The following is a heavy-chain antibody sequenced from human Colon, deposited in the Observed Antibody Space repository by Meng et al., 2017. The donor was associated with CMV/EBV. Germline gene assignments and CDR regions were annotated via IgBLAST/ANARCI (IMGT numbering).Heavy chain of an antibody. CDR3: ARDLRSRGGRGYYYYGMDV. V-gene: IGHV3-66*02. Sequence: GGSLRLSCAASGFTVSSNYMSWVRQAPGKGLEWVSVIYSGGSTYYADSVKGRFTISRDNSKNTLYLQMNSLRAEDTAVYYCARDLRSRGGRGYYYYGMDVWGQGTMVTVSS. D-gene: IGHD3-3*01. CDR1: GFTVSSNY. J-gene: IGHJ6*02. CDR2: IYSGGST.